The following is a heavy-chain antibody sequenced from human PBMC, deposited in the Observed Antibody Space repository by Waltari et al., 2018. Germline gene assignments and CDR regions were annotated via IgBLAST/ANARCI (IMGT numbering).Heavy chain of an antibody. CDR3: ASPHPVLRYFDWLSPGAFDI. J-gene: IGHJ3*02. V-gene: IGHV5-51*01. Sequence: EVQLVQSGAEVKKPGESLKISCKGSGYSFTSYWIGWVRQMPGNGLEWMGIIYPGDSDTRYSPSFQGQVTISADKSISTAYLQWSSLKASDTAMYYCASPHPVLRYFDWLSPGAFDIWGQGTMVTVSS. CDR2: IYPGDSDT. CDR1: GYSFTSYW. D-gene: IGHD3-9*01.